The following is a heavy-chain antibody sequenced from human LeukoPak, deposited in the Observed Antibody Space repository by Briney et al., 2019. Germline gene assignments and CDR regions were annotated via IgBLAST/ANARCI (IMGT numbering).Heavy chain of an antibody. V-gene: IGHV3-23*01. Sequence: GGSLRLSCAASGFTFSSYAMSWVRQAPGKGLEWVSAISGSDGSTFYADSVKGRFTISRDNSKNTLYLQMNRLRADDTAVYYCAKGRRFWSAYDFDYWGQGTLVTVSS. J-gene: IGHJ4*02. CDR2: ISGSDGST. CDR1: GFTFSSYA. CDR3: AKGRRFWSAYDFDY. D-gene: IGHD3-3*01.